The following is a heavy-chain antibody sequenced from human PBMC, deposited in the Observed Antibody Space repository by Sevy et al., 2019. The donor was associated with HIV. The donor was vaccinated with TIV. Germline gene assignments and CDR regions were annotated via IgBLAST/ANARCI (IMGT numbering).Heavy chain of an antibody. Sequence: GGSLRLSCAASGFTFSSSAMHWVRQAPAKGLEWVALISHDGTNKYYADPVKGRFTISRDNSKNTEYLQMNSLRAEDTAVYYCARDMAHLPIAVAGNFYYYYGMDVWGQGTTVTVSS. J-gene: IGHJ6*02. CDR1: GFTFSSSA. V-gene: IGHV3-30*04. CDR3: ARDMAHLPIAVAGNFYYYYGMDV. CDR2: ISHDGTNK. D-gene: IGHD6-19*01.